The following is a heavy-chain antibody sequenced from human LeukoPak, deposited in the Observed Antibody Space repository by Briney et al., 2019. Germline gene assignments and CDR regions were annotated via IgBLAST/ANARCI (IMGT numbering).Heavy chain of an antibody. V-gene: IGHV4-4*08. D-gene: IGHD2-8*02. CDR3: ASGYTNWWPLDY. CDR2: ISASGST. Sequence: SETLSLTCGVSGGSMTSHCWSWIRQAPGKGLEWIGYISASGSTNYNPSLGSRLTISMDASKNQFSLSLTSVTAADTAVYYCASGYTNWWPLDYWGQGARVIVSS. CDR1: GGSMTSHC. J-gene: IGHJ4*02.